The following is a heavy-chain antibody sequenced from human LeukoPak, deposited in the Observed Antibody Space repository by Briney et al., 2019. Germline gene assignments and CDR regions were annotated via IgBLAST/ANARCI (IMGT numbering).Heavy chain of an antibody. CDR2: ISDDGSRQ. CDR3: VKDRTGTYTLDY. CDR1: GFTFSNYA. J-gene: IGHJ4*02. V-gene: IGHV3-30-3*02. Sequence: GGSLRLSCAASGFTFSNYAIHWGRQAPGKGLEWVAFISDDGSRQHYADSVNGRFTISRDNSKNTLNLQMNSLRAEDTAVYYCVKDRTGTYTLDYWGQGTLVTVSS. D-gene: IGHD3-10*01.